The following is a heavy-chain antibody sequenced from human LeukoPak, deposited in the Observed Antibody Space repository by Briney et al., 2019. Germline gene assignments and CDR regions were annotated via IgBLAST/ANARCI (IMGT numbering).Heavy chain of an antibody. CDR1: RYTLTDYY. V-gene: IGHV1-2*02. D-gene: IGHD1-26*01. J-gene: IGHJ5*02. CDR2: INPNNDGT. CDR3: ARDAGATGGWFDP. Sequence: ASVKVSCKASRYTLTDYYIHWVRQAPGHGLEWMGWINPNNDGTNYAQKFQGRVTMTRDTSINTAYMELIGLNSDDTAVHYCARDAGATGGWFDPWGQGTLVTVSS.